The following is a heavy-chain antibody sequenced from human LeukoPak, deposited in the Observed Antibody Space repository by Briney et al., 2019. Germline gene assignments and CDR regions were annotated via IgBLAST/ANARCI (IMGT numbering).Heavy chain of an antibody. D-gene: IGHD3-22*01. CDR1: GGSISSYY. CDR3: ARSPVYDSSGYYVG. Sequence: SETLSLTCTVSGGSISSYYWSWIRQPPGKGLEWIGYIYYSGSTNYNPSPKSRVTISVDTSKNQFSLKLSSVTAADTAVYYCARSPVYDSSGYYVGWGQGTLVTVSS. CDR2: IYYSGST. V-gene: IGHV4-59*01. J-gene: IGHJ4*02.